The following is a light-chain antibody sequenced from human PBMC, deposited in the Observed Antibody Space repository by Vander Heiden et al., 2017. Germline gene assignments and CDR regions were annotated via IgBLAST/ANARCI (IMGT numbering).Light chain of an antibody. J-gene: IGLJ3*02. Sequence: QSALTQPASVSGSPGQSITMSCTGTSSDVGDYNYVSWYQQHPGKAPKLMIYDVSNRPSGVSNRFSGSKSGNTASLTISGLQAEDEDDYYCCSYATSNTWVFGGGTKLSVL. V-gene: IGLV2-14*03. CDR3: CSYATSNTWV. CDR1: SSDVGDYNY. CDR2: DVS.